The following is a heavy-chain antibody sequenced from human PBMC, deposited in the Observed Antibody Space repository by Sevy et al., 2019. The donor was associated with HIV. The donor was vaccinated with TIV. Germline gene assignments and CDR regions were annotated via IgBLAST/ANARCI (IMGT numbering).Heavy chain of an antibody. CDR2: ISGGSDGT. Sequence: GGSLRLSCAASGFTFNIYAMSWVRQAPGKGLEWLSAISGGSDGTYYADSVKGRFTISGDNSRNTLYLQMNSLRAEDTAVYYCAKRPYYYYNSDGHLVSSTDEADYCGQGTLVTVSS. CDR3: AKRPYYYYNSDGHLVSSTDEADY. J-gene: IGHJ4*02. V-gene: IGHV3-23*01. D-gene: IGHD3-22*01. CDR1: GFTFNIYA.